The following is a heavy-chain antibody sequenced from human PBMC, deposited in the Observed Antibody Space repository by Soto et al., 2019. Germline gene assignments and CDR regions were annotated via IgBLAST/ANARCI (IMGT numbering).Heavy chain of an antibody. CDR1: GFTFSSYW. D-gene: IGHD4-17*01. J-gene: IGHJ6*02. CDR2: IKQDGSEK. Sequence: GGSLRLSCAASGFTFSSYWMSWVRQAPGKGLEWVANIKQDGSEKYYVDSVKGRFTISRDNAKNSLYLQMNSLRAEDTAVYYCARDTDYGLISYYYYGMDVWGQGTTVTVSS. CDR3: ARDTDYGLISYYYYGMDV. V-gene: IGHV3-7*03.